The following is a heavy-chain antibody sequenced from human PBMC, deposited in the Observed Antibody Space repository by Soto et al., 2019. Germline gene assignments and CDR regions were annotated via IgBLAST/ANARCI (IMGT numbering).Heavy chain of an antibody. CDR3: ARPFIAAAGRGSSAFDI. D-gene: IGHD6-13*01. CDR1: GYSFTSYW. CDR2: IYPGDSDT. V-gene: IGHV5-51*01. J-gene: IGHJ3*02. Sequence: GESLKISCKGSGYSFTSYWIGWVRQMPGKGLEWMGIIYPGDSDTRYSPSFQGQVTISADKSISTAYLQWSSLKASDTAMYYCARPFIAAAGRGSSAFDIWGQGTMVTVSS.